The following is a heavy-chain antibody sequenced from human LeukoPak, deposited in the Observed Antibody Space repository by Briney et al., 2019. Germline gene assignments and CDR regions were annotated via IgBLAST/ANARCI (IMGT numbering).Heavy chain of an antibody. V-gene: IGHV3-74*01. Sequence: SGGSLRLSCAASGFTFSSYWMHWVRQAPGKGLVWVSRINSVGSSTSYADSVKGRFTISGDNAKNTLYLQMNSLRAEDTAVYYCARDRGSSCLDVWGKGTTVTVSS. CDR1: GFTFSSYW. J-gene: IGHJ6*04. D-gene: IGHD6-13*01. CDR3: ARDRGSSCLDV. CDR2: INSVGSST.